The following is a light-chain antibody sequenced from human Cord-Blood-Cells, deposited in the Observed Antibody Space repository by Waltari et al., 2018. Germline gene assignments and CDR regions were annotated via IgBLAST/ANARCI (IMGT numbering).Light chain of an antibody. J-gene: IGKJ1*01. Sequence: DIQMTQSPSSLSASVGDRVTITCLWSQSISNYLAWYQQKPGKVPKLLIYAASTLQSGVPSRFRGSGSGTDFTLTISSLQPEDVATYYCQKYNSAPRTFGQGTKVEIK. CDR2: AAS. CDR1: QSISNY. V-gene: IGKV1-27*01. CDR3: QKYNSAPRT.